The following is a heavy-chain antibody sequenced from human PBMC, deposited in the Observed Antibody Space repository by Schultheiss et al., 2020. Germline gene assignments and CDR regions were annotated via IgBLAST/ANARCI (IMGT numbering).Heavy chain of an antibody. CDR2: IYTSGST. V-gene: IGHV4-59*10. Sequence: SETLSLTCAVYGGSFSGYYWSWIRQPAGKGLEWIGRIYTSGSTNYNPSLKSRVTISVDTSKNQFSLKLSSVTAADTAVYYCARTGEVVVQYYFDCWGQGTLVTVSS. CDR1: GGSFSGYY. D-gene: IGHD2-15*01. CDR3: ARTGEVVVQYYFDC. J-gene: IGHJ4*02.